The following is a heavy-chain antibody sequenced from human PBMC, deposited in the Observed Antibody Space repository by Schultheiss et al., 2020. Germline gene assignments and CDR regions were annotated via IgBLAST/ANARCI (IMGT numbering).Heavy chain of an antibody. J-gene: IGHJ5*02. Sequence: SETLTLTCAVYGGSFSGYYWSWIRQPPGKGLEWIGYIYYSGSTNYNPSLKSRVTMSVDTSKNQFSLKLSSVTAADTAVYYCARDMPGAIQTSWFDPWGQGGLVTISS. CDR3: ARDMPGAIQTSWFDP. D-gene: IGHD2-2*01. CDR2: IYYSGST. V-gene: IGHV4-59*12. CDR1: GGSFSGYY.